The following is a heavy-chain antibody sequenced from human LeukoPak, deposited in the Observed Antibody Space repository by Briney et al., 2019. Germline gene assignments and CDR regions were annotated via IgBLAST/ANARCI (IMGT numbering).Heavy chain of an antibody. CDR3: GRHDGGGCATLGDLDA. V-gene: IGHV4-39*01. J-gene: IGHJ1*01. CDR2: LFSGRTT. D-gene: IGHD2-21*01. Sequence: SETLSLTCAVSAGSISSTSHHWGWIRQSPGRGLGWIVSLFSGRTTYFNPSLDRRVTIAVVTSKNQFPLQLNSVTAAYTAVYYCGRHDGGGCATLGDLDAGGQGSLVTVSS. CDR1: AGSISSTSHH.